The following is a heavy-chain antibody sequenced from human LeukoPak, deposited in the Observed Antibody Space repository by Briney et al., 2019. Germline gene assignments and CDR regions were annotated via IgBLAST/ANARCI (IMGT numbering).Heavy chain of an antibody. D-gene: IGHD3-22*01. CDR3: ARESDYYDSSGYRYYFDY. Sequence: SRTLSLTCAISGDSVSSNSAAWNWIRQSPSIGLEWLGRTYYRSKWYNDYAVSVKSRITINPDTSKNQFSLQLNSVTPEDTAVYYCARESDYYDSSGYRYYFDYWGQGTLVTVSS. CDR2: TYYRSKWYN. V-gene: IGHV6-1*01. CDR1: GDSVSSNSAA. J-gene: IGHJ4*02.